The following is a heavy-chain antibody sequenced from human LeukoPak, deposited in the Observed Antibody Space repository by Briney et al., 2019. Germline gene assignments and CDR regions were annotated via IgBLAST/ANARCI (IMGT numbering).Heavy chain of an antibody. CDR2: ISWNSGSI. J-gene: IGHJ5*02. D-gene: IGHD3-3*01. V-gene: IGHV3-9*03. CDR3: AKGRRTGDYDFWSGPIGGFDP. Sequence: GRSLRLSCAASGFTFDDYAMHWVRQAPGKGLEWVSGISWNSGSIGYADSVKGRFTISRDNAKNSLYLQMNSLRAEDMALYYCAKGRRTGDYDFWSGPIGGFDPWGQGTLVTVS. CDR1: GFTFDDYA.